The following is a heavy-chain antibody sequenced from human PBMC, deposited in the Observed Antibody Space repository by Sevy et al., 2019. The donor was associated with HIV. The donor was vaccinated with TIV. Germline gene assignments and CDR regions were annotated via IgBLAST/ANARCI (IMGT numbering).Heavy chain of an antibody. Sequence: GGSLRLSCAASGFTFSDYYMSWIRQAPGKGLEWISYISGSDGTIYYSDSVKGRFTISRDNAKNSLYLHMNSLRAEETAVYYCARDHEKDGDLGDYYYYAMDVWGQGTTVNVSS. CDR3: ARDHEKDGDLGDYYYYAMDV. D-gene: IGHD4-17*01. J-gene: IGHJ6*02. CDR2: ISGSDGTI. V-gene: IGHV3-11*01. CDR1: GFTFSDYY.